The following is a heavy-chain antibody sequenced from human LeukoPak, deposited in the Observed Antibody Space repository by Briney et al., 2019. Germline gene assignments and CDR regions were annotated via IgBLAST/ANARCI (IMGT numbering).Heavy chain of an antibody. D-gene: IGHD6-19*01. CDR1: GFTFSSYA. V-gene: IGHV3-30*04. Sequence: GGSLRLSCAASGFTFSSYAMHWVRQAPGKGLEWVAVISYDGSNKYYADSVKGRFTISRDNSKNTLYLQMNSLRAEDTAVYYCARDKVSAVAGTPYYYYYMDVWGKGTTVTVSS. J-gene: IGHJ6*03. CDR3: ARDKVSAVAGTPYYYYYMDV. CDR2: ISYDGSNK.